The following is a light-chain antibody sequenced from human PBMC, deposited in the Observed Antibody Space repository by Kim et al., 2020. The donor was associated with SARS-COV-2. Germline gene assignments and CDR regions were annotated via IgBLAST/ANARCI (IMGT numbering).Light chain of an antibody. V-gene: IGLV3-19*01. CDR3: DSRDSSGNHWV. CDR2: GKN. J-gene: IGLJ3*02. Sequence: SSELTQDPAVSVALGQTVRITCQGDSLRTYYANWNQQKPGQAPVLVIYGKNNLPSGIPDRFSGSSSGNTASLTITGAQAEDEADYYCDSRDSSGNHWVFG. CDR1: SLRTYY.